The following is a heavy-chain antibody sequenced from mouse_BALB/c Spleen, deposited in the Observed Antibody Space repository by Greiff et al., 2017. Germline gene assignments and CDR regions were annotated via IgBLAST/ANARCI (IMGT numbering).Heavy chain of an antibody. CDR1: GFTFSSYA. CDR3: ARNYGSPYFDY. Sequence: EVQGVESGGGLVKPGGSLKLSCAASGFTFSSYAMSWVRQTPEKRLEWVASISSGGSTYYPDSVKGRFTISRDNARNILYLQMSSLRSEDTAMYYCARNYGSPYFDYWGQGTTLTVSS. J-gene: IGHJ2*01. V-gene: IGHV5-6-5*01. CDR2: ISSGGST. D-gene: IGHD1-1*01.